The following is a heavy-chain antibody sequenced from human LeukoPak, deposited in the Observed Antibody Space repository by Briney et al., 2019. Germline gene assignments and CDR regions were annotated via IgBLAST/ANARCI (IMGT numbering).Heavy chain of an antibody. CDR3: AKAFDILTGPPDY. Sequence: GRSLRLSCAASGFTFDDYTMHWVRQAPGKGLEWVSLISWDGSDTYYADSVKGRFTISRDNSKNSLYLQMNSLRNEDSALYYCAKAFDILTGPPDYWGQGTLVTISS. J-gene: IGHJ4*02. V-gene: IGHV3-43*01. CDR2: ISWDGSDT. D-gene: IGHD3-9*01. CDR1: GFTFDDYT.